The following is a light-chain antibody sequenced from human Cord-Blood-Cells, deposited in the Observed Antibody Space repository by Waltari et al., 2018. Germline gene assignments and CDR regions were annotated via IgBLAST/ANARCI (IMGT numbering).Light chain of an antibody. CDR1: SSDVGSSNL. V-gene: IGLV2-23*01. CDR3: CSYAGSSTSV. CDR2: EGS. Sequence: QSALTQPASVSGSPGQSITISCTGTSSDVGSSNLVSLYQQHPGKAPKLMIYEGSKRPSGVSNRFSGSKSGNTASLTISGLQAEDEADYYCCSYAGSSTSVFGGGTKLTVL. J-gene: IGLJ2*01.